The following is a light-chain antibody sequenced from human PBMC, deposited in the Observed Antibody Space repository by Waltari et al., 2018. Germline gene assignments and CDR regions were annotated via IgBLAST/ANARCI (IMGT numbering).Light chain of an antibody. CDR2: RNN. J-gene: IGLJ2*01. CDR1: SPNAGTNY. Sequence: QSVLTQPPSASGTPGQRVTISCSGSSPNAGTNYVYWYQQVPGTTPKLLIYRNNQRPSGVPDRFSGSKSGTSASLAISGLRSGDEADYYCAAWDGSLSGALFGGGTKLTVL. CDR3: AAWDGSLSGAL. V-gene: IGLV1-47*01.